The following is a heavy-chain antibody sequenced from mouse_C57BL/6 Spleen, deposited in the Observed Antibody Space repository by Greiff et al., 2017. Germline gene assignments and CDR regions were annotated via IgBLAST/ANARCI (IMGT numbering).Heavy chain of an antibody. V-gene: IGHV5-17*01. J-gene: IGHJ4*01. CDR2: ISSGSSTI. D-gene: IGHD2-4*01. CDR3: ARGKNYDYDRYYYAMDY. CDR1: GFTFSDYG. Sequence: EVKLMESGGGLVKPGGSLKLSCAASGFTFSDYGMHWVRQAPEKGLEWVAYISSGSSTIYYADTVKGRFTISRDNAKNTLFLQMTSLRSEDTAMYYCARGKNYDYDRYYYAMDYWGQGTSVTVSS.